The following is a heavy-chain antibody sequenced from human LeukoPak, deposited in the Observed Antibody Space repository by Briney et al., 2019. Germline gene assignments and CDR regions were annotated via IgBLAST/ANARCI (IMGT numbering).Heavy chain of an antibody. Sequence: ASVKVSCKASGYTFTNHYMHWVRQARGQGLEWMGWINPHSGDTNYAQKFQGRVIMTRDTSISTAYMEPSSLRSDDTAMYYCASGLSSLFSFGAALDYYMDVWGKGTPVTVSS. CDR2: INPHSGDT. CDR3: ASGLSSLFSFGAALDYYMDV. V-gene: IGHV1-2*02. J-gene: IGHJ6*03. CDR1: GYTFTNHY. D-gene: IGHD5-18*01.